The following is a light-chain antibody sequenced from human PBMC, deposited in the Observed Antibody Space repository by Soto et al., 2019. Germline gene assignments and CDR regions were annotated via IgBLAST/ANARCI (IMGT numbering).Light chain of an antibody. CDR1: QSVSNSY. Sequence: IVLTQSPGILSLSPGERATLSCRASQSVSNSYLAWYQQKPGQASRLLMYAASNSATGIPDRFSGSGSGTDFTLTISRLEPEDFAVYYCQQFPTWTFGQGTKVEIK. V-gene: IGKV3-20*01. J-gene: IGKJ1*01. CDR3: QQFPTWT. CDR2: AAS.